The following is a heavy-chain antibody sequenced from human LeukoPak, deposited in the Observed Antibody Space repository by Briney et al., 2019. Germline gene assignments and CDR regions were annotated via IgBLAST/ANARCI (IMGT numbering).Heavy chain of an antibody. J-gene: IGHJ6*03. D-gene: IGHD2-2*01. Sequence: SETLSLTCTVSGGSISSYYWSWIRQPAGEGLEWIGRIYTSGSTNYNPSLKSRVTMSVDTSKNQFSLKLSSVTAADTAVYYCARDSAARKYYYYYYMDVWGKGTTVTVSS. V-gene: IGHV4-4*07. CDR2: IYTSGST. CDR1: GGSISSYY. CDR3: ARDSAARKYYYYYYMDV.